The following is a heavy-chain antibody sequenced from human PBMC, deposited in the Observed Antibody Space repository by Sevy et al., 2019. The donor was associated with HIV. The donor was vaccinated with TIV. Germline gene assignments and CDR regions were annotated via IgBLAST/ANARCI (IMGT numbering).Heavy chain of an antibody. CDR2: ISPHNGDT. J-gene: IGHJ4*02. Sequence: KVSCKVSGYTFSTYRITWVRQAPGQGLEWMGWISPHNGDTNYARKLQGNVSMTTDTSTTTAYMELRGLTSDDTALYYCARAFCSGGRCYSLAYWGQGTLVTVSS. V-gene: IGHV1-18*01. D-gene: IGHD2-15*01. CDR1: GYTFSTYR. CDR3: ARAFCSGGRCYSLAY.